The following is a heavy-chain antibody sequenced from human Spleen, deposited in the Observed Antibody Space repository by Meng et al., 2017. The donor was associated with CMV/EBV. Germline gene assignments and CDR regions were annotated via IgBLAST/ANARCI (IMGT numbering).Heavy chain of an antibody. V-gene: IGHV3-11*04. CDR3: ARKGRGAFDI. CDR1: GFTFSDYY. J-gene: IGHJ3*02. Sequence: GESLKISCAASGFTFSDYYMSWVRQAPGKGLEWVSYISSSAYTIHYADSVRGRFTFSRDNARNSLFLQMNSLRAEDTAVYYCARKGRGAFDIWGQGTMVTVSS. CDR2: ISSSAYTI.